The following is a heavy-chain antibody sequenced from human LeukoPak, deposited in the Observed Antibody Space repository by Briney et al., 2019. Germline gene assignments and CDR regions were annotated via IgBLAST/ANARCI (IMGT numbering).Heavy chain of an antibody. Sequence: GGSLRLSCAASGFTFSSYGMHWVRQAPGKGLEWVAFIRYDGSNKYYADSVKGRFTISRDNSKNTLYLQMNSLRAEDTAMYYCARKNYCSGGSCYSRGWFDPWGQGTLVTVSS. CDR2: IRYDGSNK. D-gene: IGHD2-15*01. CDR1: GFTFSSYG. J-gene: IGHJ5*02. V-gene: IGHV3-30*02. CDR3: ARKNYCSGGSCYSRGWFDP.